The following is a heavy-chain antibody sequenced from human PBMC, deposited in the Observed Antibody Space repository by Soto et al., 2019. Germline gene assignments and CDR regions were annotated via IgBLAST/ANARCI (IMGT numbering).Heavy chain of an antibody. CDR2: ISSDGGNK. CDR3: AKGQFGRGILSNIMDV. D-gene: IGHD3-16*01. J-gene: IGHJ6*02. Sequence: PGGSLRLSCATSGFTFTRSGMHWVRQAPGKGLDWVAVISSDGGNKYYGDSGRGRFTISRDNSNNTLFLERKRLRVDDTAVYYWAKGQFGRGILSNIMDVWGQGTTVTVSS. V-gene: IGHV3-30*18. CDR1: GFTFTRSG.